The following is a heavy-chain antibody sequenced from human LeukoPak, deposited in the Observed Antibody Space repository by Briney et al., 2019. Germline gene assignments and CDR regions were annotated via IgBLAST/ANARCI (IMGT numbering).Heavy chain of an antibody. Sequence: PSETLSLTCSVSGGSIRSIIYYWGWIRQPPGKGLEWIGSIYYSGTAYYDPSLESRVTISVDTSKNQFSLKLSSVTAADTAVYYCARQRTNWFDPWGQGTLVTVSS. CDR3: ARQRTNWFDP. CDR1: GGSIRSIIYY. J-gene: IGHJ5*02. V-gene: IGHV4-39*01. CDR2: IYYSGTA.